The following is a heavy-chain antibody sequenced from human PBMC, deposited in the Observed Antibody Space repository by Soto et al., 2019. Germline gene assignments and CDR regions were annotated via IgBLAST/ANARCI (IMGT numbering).Heavy chain of an antibody. V-gene: IGHV3-53*01. D-gene: IGHD4-17*01. CDR1: GFDVSSNH. J-gene: IGHJ3*01. Sequence: GSLRLSCAASGFDVSSNHMSWVRQAPGKGLEWASILYAGGYSYYADSVKGRFTISRDNSKNTVYLQLNSLRAEDTAVYYCATPVTRLIAFDLWGQGTRVTVSS. CDR3: ATPVTRLIAFDL. CDR2: LYAGGYS.